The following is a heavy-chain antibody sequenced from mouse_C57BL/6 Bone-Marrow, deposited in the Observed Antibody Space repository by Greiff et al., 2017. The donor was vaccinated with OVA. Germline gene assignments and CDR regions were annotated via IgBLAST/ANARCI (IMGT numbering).Heavy chain of an antibody. V-gene: IGHV1-55*01. CDR1: GYTFTSYW. CDR2: IYPGSGST. Sequence: VQLQQSGAELVKPGASVKMSCKASGYTFTSYWITWVKQRPGQGLEWIGDIYPGSGSTNYNEKFKSKATLTVDTSSSTAYMQLSSLTSEDSAVYDCASRFYYSKGDAKGYWGQGTSVTVSS. D-gene: IGHD2-5*01. CDR3: ASRFYYSKGDAKGY. J-gene: IGHJ4*01.